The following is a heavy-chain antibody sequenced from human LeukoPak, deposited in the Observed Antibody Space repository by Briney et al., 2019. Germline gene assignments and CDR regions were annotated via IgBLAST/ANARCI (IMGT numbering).Heavy chain of an antibody. V-gene: IGHV3-30-3*01. D-gene: IGHD3-22*01. CDR3: ARGPNYYDSSGCPYYYYGMDV. Sequence: PGRSLRLSCAASGFTFSSYAMHWVRQAPGKGLEWVAVISYDGSNKYYADSVKGRFTISRDNSKNTLYLQMNSLRAEDTAVYYCARGPNYYDSSGCPYYYYGMDVWGQGTTVTVSS. J-gene: IGHJ6*02. CDR2: ISYDGSNK. CDR1: GFTFSSYA.